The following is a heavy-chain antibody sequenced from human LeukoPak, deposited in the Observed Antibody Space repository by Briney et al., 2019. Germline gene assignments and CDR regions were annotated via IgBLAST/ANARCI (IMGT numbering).Heavy chain of an antibody. V-gene: IGHV1-58*02. J-gene: IGHJ6*03. D-gene: IGHD3-10*01. CDR2: IVVGSGNT. CDR1: GFTFTSSA. Sequence: GTSVKVSCKASGFTFTSSAMQWVRQARGQRLEWIGWIVVGSGNTNYAQKFQERVTITRDMSTSTAYMQLSSLRSEDTAVYYCAAGKGFGELLYPAYYYYMDVWGKGTTVTISS. CDR3: AAGKGFGELLYPAYYYYMDV.